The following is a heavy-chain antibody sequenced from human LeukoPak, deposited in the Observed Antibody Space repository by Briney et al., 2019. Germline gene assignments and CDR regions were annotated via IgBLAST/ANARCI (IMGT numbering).Heavy chain of an antibody. CDR2: IWYDGSNK. D-gene: IGHD2-15*01. J-gene: IGHJ4*02. CDR1: GFTFSSYG. CDR3: AKDPGYCSGGSCPREFDY. Sequence: GRSLRLSCAASGFTFSSYGMHWVRQAPGKGLEWVADIWYDGSNKYYADSVKGRFTISRDNSKNTLYLQMNSLRAEDTAVYYCAKDPGYCSGGSCPREFDYWGQGTLVTVSS. V-gene: IGHV3-33*06.